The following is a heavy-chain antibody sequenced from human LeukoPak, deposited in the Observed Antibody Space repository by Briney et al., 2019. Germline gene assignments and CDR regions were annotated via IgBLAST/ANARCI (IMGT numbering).Heavy chain of an antibody. CDR1: GFTFSSYS. CDR3: AKDETRDGYNLGAADY. D-gene: IGHD5-24*01. Sequence: GGSLRLSCAASGFTFSSYSMNWVRQAPGKGLEWVSSIDSSSSYIYYADSVKGRITISRDNSKNTLYLQMNSLRTEDTAVYYCAKDETRDGYNLGAADYWGQGTLVTVSS. J-gene: IGHJ4*02. CDR2: IDSSSSYI. V-gene: IGHV3-21*01.